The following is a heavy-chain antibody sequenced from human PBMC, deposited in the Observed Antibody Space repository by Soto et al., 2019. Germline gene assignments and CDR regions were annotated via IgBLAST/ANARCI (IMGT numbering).Heavy chain of an antibody. CDR3: ARDRSGWEYSSSSEAFDI. CDR2: ISSSGSTI. CDR1: GFTFSSYE. Sequence: GGSLRLSCAASGFTFSSYEMNWVRQAPGKGLEWVSYISSSGSTIYYADSVKGRFTISRDNTKNSLYLQMNSLRAEDTAVYDGARDRSGWEYSSSSEAFDIWGQGTMVTVSS. D-gene: IGHD6-6*01. J-gene: IGHJ3*02. V-gene: IGHV3-48*03.